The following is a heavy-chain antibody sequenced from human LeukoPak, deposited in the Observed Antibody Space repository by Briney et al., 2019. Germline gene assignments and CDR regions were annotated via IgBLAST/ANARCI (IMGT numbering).Heavy chain of an antibody. J-gene: IGHJ6*03. Sequence: KSSETLSLTCAVYGGSFSGYYWSWIRQPAGKGLEWIGRIYTSGSTNYNPSLKSRVTMSVDTSKNQFSLKLSSVTAADTAVYYCARVGGSYYYYYYMDVWGKGTTVTISS. CDR2: IYTSGST. D-gene: IGHD3-16*01. CDR1: GGSFSGYY. V-gene: IGHV4-59*10. CDR3: ARVGGSYYYYYYMDV.